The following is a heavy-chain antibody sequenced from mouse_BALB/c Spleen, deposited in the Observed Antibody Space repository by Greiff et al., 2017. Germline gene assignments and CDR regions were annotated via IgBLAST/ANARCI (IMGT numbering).Heavy chain of an antibody. D-gene: IGHD2-1*01. Sequence: EVKLEESGPGLVKPSQSLSLTCTVTGYSITSDYAWNWIRQFPGNKLECMDYISYSGSTSYNPSLKSRISITRDTSKNQFFLQLNSVTTEDTATYYCASYYDNYFYAMDYWGQGTSVTVSS. CDR1: GYSITSDYA. CDR2: ISYSGST. V-gene: IGHV3-2*02. J-gene: IGHJ4*01. CDR3: ASYYDNYFYAMDY.